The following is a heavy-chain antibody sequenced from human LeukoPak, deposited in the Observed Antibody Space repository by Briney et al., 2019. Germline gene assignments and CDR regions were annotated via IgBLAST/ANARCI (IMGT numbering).Heavy chain of an antibody. CDR1: GGSISSGGYY. J-gene: IGHJ3*02. Sequence: PSETLSLTCTVSGGSISSGGYYWSWIRQHPGKGLEWIGYIYYSGSTYYNPSLKSRVTISVDTSKNQFSLKLSSVTAADTAVYYCARRAGALPGGAFDIWGQGTMVTVSS. D-gene: IGHD1-26*01. CDR3: ARRAGALPGGAFDI. V-gene: IGHV4-31*03. CDR2: IYYSGST.